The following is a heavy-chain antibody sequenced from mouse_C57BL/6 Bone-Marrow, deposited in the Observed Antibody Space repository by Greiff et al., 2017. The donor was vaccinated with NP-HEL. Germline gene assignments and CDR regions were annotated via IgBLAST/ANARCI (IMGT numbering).Heavy chain of an antibody. CDR1: GFTFSSYG. D-gene: IGHD1-1*01. Sequence: DVKLVESGGDLVKPGGSLKLSCAASGFTFSSYGMSWVRQTPDKRLEWVATISSGGSYTYYPDSVKGRFTISRDNAKHTLYLQMSSLKSEDTAMYYCARPVYYYGSTYWYFDVWGTGTTVTVSS. V-gene: IGHV5-6*02. J-gene: IGHJ1*03. CDR2: ISSGGSYT. CDR3: ARPVYYYGSTYWYFDV.